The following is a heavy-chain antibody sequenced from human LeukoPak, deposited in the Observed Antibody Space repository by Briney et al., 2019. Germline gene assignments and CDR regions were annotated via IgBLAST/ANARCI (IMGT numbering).Heavy chain of an antibody. Sequence: PGGSLRLSCAASGFTFSSYGMSWVRQAPGKGLEWVSAISGSGGSTYYADSVKGRFTISRDNSKNTLYLQMNSLRAEDTAVYYCAKDQTPGGPIPYDAFDIWGQGTMVTVSS. J-gene: IGHJ3*02. CDR3: AKDQTPGGPIPYDAFDI. CDR2: ISGSGGST. CDR1: GFTFSSYG. D-gene: IGHD2-8*02. V-gene: IGHV3-23*01.